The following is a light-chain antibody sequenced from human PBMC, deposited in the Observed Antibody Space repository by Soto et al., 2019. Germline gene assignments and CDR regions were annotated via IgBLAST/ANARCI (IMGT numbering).Light chain of an antibody. CDR3: QQYGNYPSALT. V-gene: IGKV3-20*01. CDR1: QSVSSSF. Sequence: EIVLTQSPGILSLSPGERATLSCRASQSVSSSFLDWYQQQPGQAPKLLIYGASSRATGIPDRFSGSGSGTAFTITISRLEPEDYAVYYCQQYGNYPSALTFGGGTKVEIK. CDR2: GAS. J-gene: IGKJ4*01.